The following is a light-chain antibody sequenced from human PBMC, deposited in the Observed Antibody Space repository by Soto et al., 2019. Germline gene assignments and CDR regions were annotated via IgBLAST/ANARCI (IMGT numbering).Light chain of an antibody. Sequence: EIVLTQSPGTLSLSPGERATLFCRASQSVSSSYLAWYQQKPGQAPRLLIYGASSRATRIPDRFSGSGSGTDFTLTISRLENEDFPVYYCQQYGRSQFTFGPGTKVDLK. CDR1: QSVSSSY. V-gene: IGKV3-20*01. CDR3: QQYGRSQFT. CDR2: GAS. J-gene: IGKJ3*01.